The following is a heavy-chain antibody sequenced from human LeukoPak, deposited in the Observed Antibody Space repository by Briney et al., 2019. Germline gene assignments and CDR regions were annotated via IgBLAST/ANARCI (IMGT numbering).Heavy chain of an antibody. D-gene: IGHD2-2*01. CDR2: ISYDGSNK. Sequence: GGSLRLSCAASGFTFSSYAMHWVRQAPGKGLEWVAVISYDGSNKYYADSVKGRFTISRDNAKNTLYLQMNSLRAEDTAVYYCARVPRGVVPAAVDYWGQGTLVTVSS. V-gene: IGHV3-30*04. CDR1: GFTFSSYA. J-gene: IGHJ4*02. CDR3: ARVPRGVVPAAVDY.